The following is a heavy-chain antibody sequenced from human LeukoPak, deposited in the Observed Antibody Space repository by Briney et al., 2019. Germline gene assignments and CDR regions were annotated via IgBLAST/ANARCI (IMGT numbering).Heavy chain of an antibody. D-gene: IGHD5-18*01. J-gene: IGHJ4*02. Sequence: GGSLRLSCAASGFTFSSYEMNWVRQAPGKGLEWVSYISSSGSTIYYADSVKGRFTISRDNSKNTLYLQMNSLRAEDTAVYYCAKDLDTEKYSYGYVPFDYWGQGTLVTVSS. CDR3: AKDLDTEKYSYGYVPFDY. V-gene: IGHV3-48*03. CDR2: ISSSGSTI. CDR1: GFTFSSYE.